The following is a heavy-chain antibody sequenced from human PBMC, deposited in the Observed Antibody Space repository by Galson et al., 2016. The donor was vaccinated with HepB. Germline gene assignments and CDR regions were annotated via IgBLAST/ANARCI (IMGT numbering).Heavy chain of an antibody. D-gene: IGHD3-16*01. CDR3: AGELGS. V-gene: IGHV4-61*02. J-gene: IGHJ5*02. Sequence: TLSLTCTVSGDTITSGSNHYWSWIRQPVGKGLEWVGLMYTSGSTNYNPSLKGRVTISLDTSKNQVSLKLKSVTAADTAIYYCAGELGSWGQGALVTVSS. CDR2: MYTSGST. CDR1: GDTITSGSNHY.